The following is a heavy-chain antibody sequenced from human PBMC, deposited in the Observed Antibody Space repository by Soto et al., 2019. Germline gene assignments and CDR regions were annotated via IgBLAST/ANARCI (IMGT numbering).Heavy chain of an antibody. CDR3: ARARDCSSTSCYRGPDY. D-gene: IGHD2-2*01. V-gene: IGHV1-2*04. J-gene: IGHJ4*02. CDR2: INPNSGGT. Sequence: ASVKVSCKASGYTFTGYYMHWVRQAPGQGLEWMGWINPNSGGTNYAQKFQGWVTMTRDTSISTAYMELSRLRSDDTAVYYCARARDCSSTSCYRGPDYWGQGTLVTVSS. CDR1: GYTFTGYY.